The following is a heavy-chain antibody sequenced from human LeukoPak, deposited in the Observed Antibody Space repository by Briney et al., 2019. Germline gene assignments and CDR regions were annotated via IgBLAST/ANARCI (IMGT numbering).Heavy chain of an antibody. J-gene: IGHJ4*02. Sequence: ASVTVSCKASGYTFTSYYMHWVRQAPGQGLEWMGIINPSGGSTSYAQKFQGRVTMTRDTSTSTVYMELSSLRSEDTAVYYCARGLTIFGVVSPLDYWGQGTLVTVSS. D-gene: IGHD3-3*01. CDR1: GYTFTSYY. CDR2: INPSGGST. CDR3: ARGLTIFGVVSPLDY. V-gene: IGHV1-46*01.